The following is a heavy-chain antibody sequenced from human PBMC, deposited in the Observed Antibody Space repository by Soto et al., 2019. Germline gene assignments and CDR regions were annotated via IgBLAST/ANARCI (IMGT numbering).Heavy chain of an antibody. Sequence: SETLSLTCTVSGGSISSGGYYWSWIRQHPGKGLEWIGYIYYSGSTYYNPSLKSRVTISVDTSKNQFSLKLSSVTAADTAVYYCARARSLGYCSGGSCYNYNWFDPWGQGTLVTVSS. CDR2: IYYSGST. CDR3: ARARSLGYCSGGSCYNYNWFDP. CDR1: GGSISSGGYY. J-gene: IGHJ5*02. D-gene: IGHD2-15*01. V-gene: IGHV4-31*03.